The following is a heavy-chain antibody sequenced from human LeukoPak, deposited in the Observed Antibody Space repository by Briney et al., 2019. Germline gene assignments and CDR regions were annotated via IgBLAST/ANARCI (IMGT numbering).Heavy chain of an antibody. CDR1: GGSISSGDYY. D-gene: IGHD6-13*01. V-gene: IGHV4-30-4*01. CDR3: ARGRSSWFFDY. CDR2: IYYSGST. Sequence: KPSETLSLTCTVSGGSISSGDYYWSWIRQPPGKGLEWIGYIYYSGSTYYNPSLKSRVTISVDTSKNQFSLKLSSVTAADTAVYYCARGRSSWFFDYWGQGTLVTVSS. J-gene: IGHJ4*02.